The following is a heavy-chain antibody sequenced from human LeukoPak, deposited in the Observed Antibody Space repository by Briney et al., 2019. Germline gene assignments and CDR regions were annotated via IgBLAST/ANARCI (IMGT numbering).Heavy chain of an antibody. V-gene: IGHV1-8*01. CDR2: MNPNSGNT. Sequence: GASVKVSCKASGYTFTSYVINWVRQATGQGLEWMGWMNPNSGNTGYAQKFRGRVTMTRDTPISTAYMELSSLRSEDTAVYYCAKAGIVATMNADWFDPWGQGTLVTVSS. D-gene: IGHD5-12*01. CDR3: AKAGIVATMNADWFDP. J-gene: IGHJ5*02. CDR1: GYTFTSYV.